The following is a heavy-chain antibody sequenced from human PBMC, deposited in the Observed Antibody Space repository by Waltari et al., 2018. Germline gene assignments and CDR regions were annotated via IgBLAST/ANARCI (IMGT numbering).Heavy chain of an antibody. D-gene: IGHD6-19*01. CDR1: GYSFTSYW. J-gene: IGHJ3*02. CDR2: SYPGDSDT. CDR3: AKDRPQRRKWLVPDAFDI. V-gene: IGHV5-51*03. Sequence: EVQLVQSGAEVKKPGESLKISCKGSGYSFTSYWIGWVRQMPGKGLEWMGVSYPGDSDTRYSPSFQGQVTISADKSISTAYLQWSSLKASDTAMYYCAKDRPQRRKWLVPDAFDIWGQGTMVTVSS.